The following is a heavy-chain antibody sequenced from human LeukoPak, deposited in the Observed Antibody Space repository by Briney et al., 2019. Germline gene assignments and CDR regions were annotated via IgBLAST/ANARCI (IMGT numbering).Heavy chain of an antibody. V-gene: IGHV5-51*01. CDR2: IYPADSDT. CDR1: GYSFSNYW. Sequence: GESLKISCKGSGYSFSNYWIGWARPLPGKGLEWMGIIYPADSDTRYSPSFQGQVTISVDKSITTAYLQRISLHASDSTLYYFSRDGQENFFDDWGQGTVVTVSS. J-gene: IGHJ4*02. CDR3: SRDGQENFFDD.